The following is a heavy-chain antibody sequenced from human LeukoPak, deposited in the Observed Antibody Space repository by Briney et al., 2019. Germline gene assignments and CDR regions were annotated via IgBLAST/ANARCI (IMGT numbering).Heavy chain of an antibody. D-gene: IGHD3-10*01. J-gene: IGHJ4*02. CDR3: ARLRWFGEPWEPPIDY. V-gene: IGHV4-39*01. CDR2: IYYSGST. CDR1: GGPISSSSYY. Sequence: PSETLSLTCTVSGGPISSSSYYWGWIRQPPGKGLEWIGSIYYSGSTYYNPSLKSRVTISVDTSKNQFSLKLSSVTAADTAVYYCARLRWFGEPWEPPIDYWGQGTLVTVSS.